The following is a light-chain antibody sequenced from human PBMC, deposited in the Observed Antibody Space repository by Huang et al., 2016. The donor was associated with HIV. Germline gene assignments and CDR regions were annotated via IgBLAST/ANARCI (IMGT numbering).Light chain of an antibody. V-gene: IGKV1-33*01. Sequence: DIQMTQSPSSLSASVGDRVTITCQASQDISTYLNWCQQKPGNAPKVLIYAASNLETGVPSRFSGSGSGTDFTFTISSLQPGDIATYYCQQYDNLPWTFGQGTKVEIK. CDR3: QQYDNLPWT. CDR1: QDISTY. J-gene: IGKJ1*01. CDR2: AAS.